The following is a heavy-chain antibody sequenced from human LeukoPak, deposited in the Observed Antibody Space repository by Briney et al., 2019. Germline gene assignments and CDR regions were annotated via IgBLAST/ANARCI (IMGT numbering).Heavy chain of an antibody. CDR3: AKPDKQWLVPGDAFDI. CDR2: ISGSGGST. J-gene: IGHJ3*02. V-gene: IGHV3-23*01. CDR1: GFTFSSYS. D-gene: IGHD6-19*01. Sequence: GGSLRLSCAASGFTFSSYSMNWVRQAPGKGLEWVSAISGSGGSTYYADSVKGRFTISRDNSKNTLYLQMNSLRAEDTAVYYCAKPDKQWLVPGDAFDIWGQGTMVTVSS.